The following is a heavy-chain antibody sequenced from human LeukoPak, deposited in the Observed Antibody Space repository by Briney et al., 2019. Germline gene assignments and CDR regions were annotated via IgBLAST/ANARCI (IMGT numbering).Heavy chain of an antibody. D-gene: IGHD6-19*01. CDR3: ARDGVAGGFDY. CDR2: IHYSGST. Sequence: SETLTLTCTVSGGSIGSYYWNWIRQPPGKGLEWIGYIHYSGSTNHNASLKSRVTISVDTSKNQFSLKLSSVTAADTAVYYCARDGVAGGFDYWGQGTLVTVSS. V-gene: IGHV4-59*01. CDR1: GGSIGSYY. J-gene: IGHJ4*02.